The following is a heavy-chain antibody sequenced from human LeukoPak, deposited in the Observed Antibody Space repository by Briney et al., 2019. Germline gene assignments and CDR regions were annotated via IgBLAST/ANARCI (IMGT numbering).Heavy chain of an antibody. V-gene: IGHV1-2*02. CDR3: AGEYSSSGLDY. CDR2: INPNSGGT. Sequence: ASVKVSCKASGYTFTGYYMHWVRQAPGQGLEWMGWINPNSGGTNYARKFQGRVTMTRDTSISTAYTELSRLRSDDTAVYYCAGEYSSSGLDYWGQGTLVTVSS. CDR1: GYTFTGYY. J-gene: IGHJ4*02. D-gene: IGHD6-6*01.